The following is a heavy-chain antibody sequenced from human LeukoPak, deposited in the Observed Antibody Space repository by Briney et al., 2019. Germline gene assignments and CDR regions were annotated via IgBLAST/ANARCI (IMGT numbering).Heavy chain of an antibody. CDR3: ARLRFYDSTGYSPGHYMDV. V-gene: IGHV4-4*07. D-gene: IGHD3-22*01. CDR1: GGPIYGYY. J-gene: IGHJ6*03. CDR2: LYPGVSP. Sequence: SETLSLTCTVSGGPIYGYYWSWIRQTAGKGLEWIGRLYPGVSPNYNPSLKSRVTMSVDTSKKQFALKLNTVTAADTAVYYCARLRFYDSTGYSPGHYMDVWGKGTTVTVCS.